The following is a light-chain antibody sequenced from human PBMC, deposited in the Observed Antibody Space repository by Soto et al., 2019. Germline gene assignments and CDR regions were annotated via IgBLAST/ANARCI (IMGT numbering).Light chain of an antibody. CDR1: STDVGGYNY. Sequence: QSVLTQPRSVSGSPGQSVTISCTGTSTDVGGYNYVSWYQQCSGKAPKVLIYDVTKRPSGVPDRFSGSKSGDTASLTISGLQAEDEADYYCCSYADNNTFVLGTGTKVT. V-gene: IGLV2-11*01. J-gene: IGLJ1*01. CDR2: DVT. CDR3: CSYADNNTFV.